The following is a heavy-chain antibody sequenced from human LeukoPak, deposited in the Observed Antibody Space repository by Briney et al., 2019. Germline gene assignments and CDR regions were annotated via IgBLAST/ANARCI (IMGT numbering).Heavy chain of an antibody. Sequence: PSETLSLTCRVSGASISSYYWSWIRQPPGKGLEWIGCISYSGSTNYNPSLKSRVTISVDTSKNRFSLNLSSVTAADTAVYYCARGYDSGYDRPLDFWGQGTLVTVSS. CDR1: GASISSYY. V-gene: IGHV4-59*01. J-gene: IGHJ4*02. D-gene: IGHD5-12*01. CDR3: ARGYDSGYDRPLDF. CDR2: ISYSGST.